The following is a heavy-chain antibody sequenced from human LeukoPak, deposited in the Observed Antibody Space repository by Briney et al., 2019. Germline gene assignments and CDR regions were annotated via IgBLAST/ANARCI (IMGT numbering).Heavy chain of an antibody. J-gene: IGHJ4*02. CDR3: ARGTMATITDY. Sequence: GASVKVSCKASGYTFTSYYMHWVRQAPGHGLEWMGIINPSGGSTSYVQKFQGRVTMTRDTSTGTVYMELSSLRSEDTAVYYCARGTMATITDYWGQGTLVTVSS. CDR1: GYTFTSYY. V-gene: IGHV1-46*01. D-gene: IGHD5-24*01. CDR2: INPSGGST.